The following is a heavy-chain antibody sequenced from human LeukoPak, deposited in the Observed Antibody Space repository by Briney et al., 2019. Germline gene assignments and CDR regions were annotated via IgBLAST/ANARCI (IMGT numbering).Heavy chain of an antibody. V-gene: IGHV1-46*01. CDR1: GYTFTSYY. CDR3: ARDRRLGYCSSTSCSTWFDP. Sequence: GASVEVSCKASGYTFTSYYMHWVRQAPGQGLEWMGIINPSGGSTSYAQKFQGRVTMTRDTSTSTVYMELSSLRSEDTAVYYCARDRRLGYCSSTSCSTWFDPWGQGALVTVSS. J-gene: IGHJ5*02. D-gene: IGHD2-2*01. CDR2: INPSGGST.